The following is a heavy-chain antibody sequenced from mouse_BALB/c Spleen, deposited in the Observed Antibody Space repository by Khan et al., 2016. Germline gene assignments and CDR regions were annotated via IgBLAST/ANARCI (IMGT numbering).Heavy chain of an antibody. D-gene: IGHD1-1*01. CDR2: IHYSGST. V-gene: IGHV3-1*02. Sequence: EVTLEESGPDLVKPSQSLSLTCTVTGFSITSDYSWHWIRQFPGNKLEWMGYIHYSGSTNYNPSLKSRISITRDTSKNQFFLQLNSVTTEDTATFYCARYYYGGAPWFAYWGQGTLVTVSA. CDR3: ARYYYGGAPWFAY. CDR1: GFSITSDYS. J-gene: IGHJ3*01.